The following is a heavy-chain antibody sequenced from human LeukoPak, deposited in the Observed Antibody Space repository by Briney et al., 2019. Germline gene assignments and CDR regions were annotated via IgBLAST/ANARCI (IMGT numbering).Heavy chain of an antibody. J-gene: IGHJ6*02. Sequence: PGGSLRLSCAASGFTFSSYSMNWVRRAPGKGLEWVSSISSSSSYIYYADSVKGRFTISRDNAKNSLYLQMNSLRAEDTAVYYCAGSSGPALLGGYYYYGMDVWGQGTTVTVSS. CDR2: ISSSSSYI. D-gene: IGHD2-2*01. CDR1: GFTFSSYS. V-gene: IGHV3-21*01. CDR3: AGSSGPALLGGYYYYGMDV.